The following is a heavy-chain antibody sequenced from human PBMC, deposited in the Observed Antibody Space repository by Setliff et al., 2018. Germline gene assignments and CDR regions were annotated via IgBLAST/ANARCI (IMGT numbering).Heavy chain of an antibody. CDR1: GSSFTGHN. J-gene: IGHJ5*01. D-gene: IGHD2-2*01. CDR2: INPDSGDT. CDR3: TRSSSYGMRYWFDS. Sequence: ASVKVSCKVSGSSFTGHNLHWVRQAPGQGLEWMGWINPDSGDTHSPQKFQGRVTMTRDTSMSTVYMELTRLTSDDTAVYYRTRSSSYGMRYWFDSWGQGPLVPSPQ. V-gene: IGHV1-2*02.